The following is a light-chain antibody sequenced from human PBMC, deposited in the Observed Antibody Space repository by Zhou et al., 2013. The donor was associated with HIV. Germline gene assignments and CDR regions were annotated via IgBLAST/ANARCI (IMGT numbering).Light chain of an antibody. V-gene: IGKV1-33*01. CDR1: QDISNY. J-gene: IGKJ4*01. CDR2: DTS. CDR3: QQYANLPLT. Sequence: DIQMTQSPSSLSASVGDRVTITCQASQDISNYLNWYQQEPGKAPKLLIYDTSNLETGVPSRFSGSGSGTDYSFTISSLQPEDFATYYCQQYANLPLTFGGGTKVEIK.